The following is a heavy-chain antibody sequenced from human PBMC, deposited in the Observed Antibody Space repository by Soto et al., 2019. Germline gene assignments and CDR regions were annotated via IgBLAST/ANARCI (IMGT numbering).Heavy chain of an antibody. CDR1: GFSFSSCW. CDR3: AREDIVVVVAATPLDY. J-gene: IGHJ4*02. CDR2: IKQDGSEK. V-gene: IGHV3-7*03. Sequence: EVQLVESGGGLVQPGGSLRLSCAASGFSFSSCWMTWVRQAPGKGLEWVANIKQDGSEKHYVDSVKGRFTISRDNAKDSLYLQMNSLRAEDTAVYYCAREDIVVVVAATPLDYWGQGTLVTVSS. D-gene: IGHD2-15*01.